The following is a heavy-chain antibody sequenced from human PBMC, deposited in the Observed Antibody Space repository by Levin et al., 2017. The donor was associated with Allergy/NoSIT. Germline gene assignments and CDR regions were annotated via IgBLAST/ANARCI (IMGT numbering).Heavy chain of an antibody. J-gene: IGHJ6*02. Sequence: GGSLRLSCTASGFTFGDYAMSWFRQAPGKGLEWVGFIRSKAYGGTTEYAASVKGRFTISRDDSKSIAYLQMNSLKTEDTAVYYCTRDIEVAPGSLYYYGMDVWGQGTTVTVSS. CDR1: GFTFGDYA. D-gene: IGHD1-26*01. V-gene: IGHV3-49*03. CDR2: IRSKAYGGTT. CDR3: TRDIEVAPGSLYYYGMDV.